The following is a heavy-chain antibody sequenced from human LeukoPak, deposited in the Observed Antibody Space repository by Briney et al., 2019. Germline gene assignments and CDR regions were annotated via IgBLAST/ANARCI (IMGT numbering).Heavy chain of an antibody. Sequence: GGSLRLSCAASGFTFSTYAMTWVRQAPGKGLEWVSAIGGGGGTTYYADSVKGRFTISRDNSKNTLYLQMNSLRPEDTAVYYCAKPLSSSTTGTTGYFDYWGQGTLVTVSS. D-gene: IGHD1-1*01. J-gene: IGHJ4*02. CDR1: GFTFSTYA. CDR3: AKPLSSSTTGTTGYFDY. CDR2: IGGGGGTT. V-gene: IGHV3-23*01.